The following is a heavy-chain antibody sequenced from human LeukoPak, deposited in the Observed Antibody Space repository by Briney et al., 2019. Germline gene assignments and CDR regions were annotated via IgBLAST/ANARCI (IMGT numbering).Heavy chain of an antibody. V-gene: IGHV1-18*01. D-gene: IGHD6-19*01. CDR3: ARERGIAVAALDVLDY. CDR1: GYTFTSYG. CDR2: ISAYNGNT. Sequence: ASVKVSCKASGYTFTSYGISWVRPAPGQGLEWMGWISAYNGNTNHAQKLQGRVTMTTDTSTSTAYMELRSLRSDDTAVYYCARERGIAVAALDVLDYWGQGTLVTVSS. J-gene: IGHJ4*02.